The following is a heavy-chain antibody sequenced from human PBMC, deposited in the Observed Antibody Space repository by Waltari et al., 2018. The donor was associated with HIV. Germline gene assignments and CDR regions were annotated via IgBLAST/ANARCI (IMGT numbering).Heavy chain of an antibody. D-gene: IGHD4-17*01. V-gene: IGHV3-30*18. CDR3: AKDRHGVTIYGMDV. J-gene: IGHJ6*02. Sequence: QVQLVESGGGVVQPGRSLRLSWAAAGLTFSSYGMHWVRQAPGKGLEWVVVIAYDGSNKYYADSVKGRFTISRDNSKNTLYLQMNSLRAEDTAVYYCAKDRHGVTIYGMDVWGQGTTVTVSS. CDR1: GLTFSSYG. CDR2: IAYDGSNK.